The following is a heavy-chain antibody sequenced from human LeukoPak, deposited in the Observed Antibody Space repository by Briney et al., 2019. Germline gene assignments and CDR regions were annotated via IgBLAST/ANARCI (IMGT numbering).Heavy chain of an antibody. CDR2: ISSSGSTI. J-gene: IGHJ3*02. CDR3: ARGYGSYTQDAFDI. Sequence: AGSLRLSCAASGFTFSSYEMNWVRQAPGKGLEWVSYISSSGSTIYYADSVKGRLTISRDNAKNSLYLPMNRLRAEDTAVSYCARGYGSYTQDAFDIWGQGTMVTVSS. V-gene: IGHV3-48*03. CDR1: GFTFSSYE. D-gene: IGHD1-26*01.